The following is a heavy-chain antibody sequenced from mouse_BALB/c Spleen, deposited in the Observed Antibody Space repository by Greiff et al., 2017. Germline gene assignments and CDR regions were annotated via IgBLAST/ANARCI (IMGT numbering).Heavy chain of an antibody. CDR2: ISYDGSN. CDR3: ARRYYGYDGFAY. V-gene: IGHV3-6*02. Sequence: EVKLMESGPGLVKPSQSLSLTCSVTGYSITSGYYWNWIRQFPGNKLEWMGYISYDGSNNYNPSLKNRISITRDTSENQFFLKLNSVTTEDTATYYCARRYYGYDGFAYWGQGTLVTVSA. CDR1: GYSITSGYY. D-gene: IGHD2-2*01. J-gene: IGHJ3*01.